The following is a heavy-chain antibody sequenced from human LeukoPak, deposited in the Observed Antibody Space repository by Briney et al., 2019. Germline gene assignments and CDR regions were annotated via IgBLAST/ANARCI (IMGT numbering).Heavy chain of an antibody. Sequence: PSETLSLTCSVSGVSIDSYHWSWIRQPPGKGLEWIGYFYYTGSTDYGPSFEGRVTISEDTSKNQISLRLTSVTAADTAVYYCAGRTAATTRPFDYWGQGTLVTVSS. CDR1: GVSIDSYH. V-gene: IGHV4-59*01. D-gene: IGHD2-21*02. CDR3: AGRTAATTRPFDY. CDR2: FYYTGST. J-gene: IGHJ4*02.